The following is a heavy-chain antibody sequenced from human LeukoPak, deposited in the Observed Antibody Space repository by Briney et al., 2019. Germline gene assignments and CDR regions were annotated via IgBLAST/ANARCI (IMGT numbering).Heavy chain of an antibody. J-gene: IGHJ4*02. Sequence: PGGSLKLSCAASGFTFSSYAMSWVRQVPGKGLEWVSAISGSGGSTYYADSVKGRFTISRDNSKNTLYLQMNSLRAEDTAVYYCAKDLVSYGGYFDYWGQGTLVTVSS. CDR1: GFTFSSYA. CDR3: AKDLVSYGGYFDY. CDR2: ISGSGGST. D-gene: IGHD3-10*01. V-gene: IGHV3-23*01.